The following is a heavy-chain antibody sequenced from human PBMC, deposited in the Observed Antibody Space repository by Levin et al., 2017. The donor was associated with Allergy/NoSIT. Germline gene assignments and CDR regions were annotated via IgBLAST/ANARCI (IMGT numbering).Heavy chain of an antibody. J-gene: IGHJ4*02. CDR3: ARTNREWELHDY. V-gene: IGHV4-30-2*01. Sequence: SQTLSLTCTVSGDSISSGGYSWSWIRQPPGKGLEWIGFIYQTGNTYYNPSLKSRVTISVDRHNNQFSLRLPSVTAADTAVYFCARTNREWELHDYWGQGTLVTVSS. CDR2: IYQTGNT. D-gene: IGHD1-26*01. CDR1: GDSISSGGYS.